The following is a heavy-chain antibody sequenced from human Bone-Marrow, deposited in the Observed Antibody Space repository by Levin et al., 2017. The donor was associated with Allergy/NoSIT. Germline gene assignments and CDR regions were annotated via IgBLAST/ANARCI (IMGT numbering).Heavy chain of an antibody. D-gene: IGHD2-15*01. V-gene: IGHV4-31*03. CDR2: IYHSGKT. CDR1: GDSISSGTYH. CDR3: ARRYCSGGGCYSADYYMDA. Sequence: PSETLSLTCTVSGDSISSGTYHWIWIRQHPGKGLEWIGYIYHSGKTDYNPSLKSRVNMSVDTAKRQFSLKLHSVTAADTAVYYCARRYCSGGGCYSADYYMDAWGKGTAVTVSS. J-gene: IGHJ6*03.